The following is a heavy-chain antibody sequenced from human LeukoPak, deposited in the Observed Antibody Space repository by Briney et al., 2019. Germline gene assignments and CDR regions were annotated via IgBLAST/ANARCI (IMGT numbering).Heavy chain of an antibody. D-gene: IGHD6-13*01. CDR1: GFTFSSYW. CDR2: INSDGSST. Sequence: GGTLRLSCAAAGFTFSSYWMHWVRQAPGKGLVWVSRINSDGSSTSYADSVKGRFTISRDNAKNTLYLQMNSLRAEDTAVCYCARSSWSLGWFDPWGQGTLVTVSS. V-gene: IGHV3-74*01. J-gene: IGHJ5*02. CDR3: ARSSWSLGWFDP.